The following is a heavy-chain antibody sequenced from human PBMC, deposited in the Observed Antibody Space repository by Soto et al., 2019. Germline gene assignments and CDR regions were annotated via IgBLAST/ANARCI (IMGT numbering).Heavy chain of an antibody. CDR2: ISAYNGNT. CDR1: GYTFTSYG. Sequence: GASVKVSCKASGYTFTSYGISWVRQAPGQGLEWMGWISAYNGNTNYAQKLQGRVTMTTDTSTSTAYMELRSLRSDDTAVYYCAREGGGYCSGGSCQVDYWGQGTLVTVSS. CDR3: AREGGGYCSGGSCQVDY. V-gene: IGHV1-18*01. D-gene: IGHD2-15*01. J-gene: IGHJ4*02.